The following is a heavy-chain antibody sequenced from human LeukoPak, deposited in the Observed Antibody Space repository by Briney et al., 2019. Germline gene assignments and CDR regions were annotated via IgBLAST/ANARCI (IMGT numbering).Heavy chain of an antibody. CDR3: AKFIGGVNTPFDY. CDR2: ISATGGST. Sequence: GGSLRLSCAASGFTFSSYWMSWVRQAPGKGLEWVSAISATGGSTYSADSVKGRFTISRDNSKNTLYLQMNSLRAEDTAVYYCAKFIGGVNTPFDYWGQGTLVTVSS. CDR1: GFTFSSYW. V-gene: IGHV3-23*01. D-gene: IGHD3-16*01. J-gene: IGHJ4*02.